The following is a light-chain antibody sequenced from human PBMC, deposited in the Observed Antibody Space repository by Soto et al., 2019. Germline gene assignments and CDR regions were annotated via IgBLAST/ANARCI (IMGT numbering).Light chain of an antibody. Sequence: EMVLTQSPGTLSLSPGEIATLSCSASQRVSRTYLAWYQQKPVQAPRLLIYATSSWATGIPDRFSGRGSGTDFTLTISRLEPEDFAVYYCQQYGRSGTFGQGTKVEIK. CDR2: ATS. CDR1: QRVSRTY. V-gene: IGKV3-20*01. J-gene: IGKJ1*01. CDR3: QQYGRSGT.